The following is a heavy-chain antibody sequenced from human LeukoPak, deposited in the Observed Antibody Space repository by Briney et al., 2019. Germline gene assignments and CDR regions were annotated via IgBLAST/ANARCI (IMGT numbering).Heavy chain of an antibody. Sequence: PGGSLRLSCAASGFTFSSYSMNWVRQAPGTGLEWVSSISSSSSYIYYADSVKGRFTISRDNAKNSLYLQMNSLRAEDTAVYYCARDGGGDGSDAFDIWGQGTMVTVSS. J-gene: IGHJ3*02. CDR1: GFTFSSYS. V-gene: IGHV3-21*01. CDR3: ARDGGGDGSDAFDI. CDR2: ISSSSSYI. D-gene: IGHD2-21*01.